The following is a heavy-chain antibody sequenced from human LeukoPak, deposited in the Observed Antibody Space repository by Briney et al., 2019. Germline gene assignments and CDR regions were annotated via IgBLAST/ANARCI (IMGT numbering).Heavy chain of an antibody. J-gene: IGHJ4*02. CDR2: IYSGGST. V-gene: IGHV3-66*01. Sequence: GGSLKLSCAASGFAFSGSTMHWVRQAPGKGLEWVSLIYSGGSTYYADSVKGRFTISRDNSKNTLYLQMNSLRAEDTAVYYCASYSSLDYWGQGALVTVSS. CDR3: ASYSSLDY. CDR1: GFAFSGST. D-gene: IGHD6-19*01.